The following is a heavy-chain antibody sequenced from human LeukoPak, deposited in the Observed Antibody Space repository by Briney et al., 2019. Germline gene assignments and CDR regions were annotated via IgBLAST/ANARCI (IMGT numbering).Heavy chain of an antibody. CDR1: GGSISSGSYY. CDR2: IYTSGST. Sequence: PSETLSLTCTVSGGSISSGSYYWSWIRQPAGKGLEWIGRIYTSGSTNYNPSLKSRVTISVDTSKNQFSLKLSSVTAADTAVYYCARERPGLGIWFGAYMDVWGKGTTVTVSS. CDR3: ARERPGLGIWFGAYMDV. J-gene: IGHJ6*03. V-gene: IGHV4-61*02. D-gene: IGHD3-10*01.